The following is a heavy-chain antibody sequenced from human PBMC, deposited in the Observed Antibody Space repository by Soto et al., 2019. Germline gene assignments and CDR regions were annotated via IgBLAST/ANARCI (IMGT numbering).Heavy chain of an antibody. Sequence: SETLSLTCTVSGGSISSSSYYWGWIRQPPGKGLEWIGSIYYSGSTYYNPSLKSRVTISVDTSKNQFSLKLSSVTAADTAVYYCASVDIVATSIDYWGQGTLVTVSS. J-gene: IGHJ4*02. V-gene: IGHV4-39*01. CDR1: GGSISSSSYY. CDR3: ASVDIVATSIDY. CDR2: IYYSGST. D-gene: IGHD5-12*01.